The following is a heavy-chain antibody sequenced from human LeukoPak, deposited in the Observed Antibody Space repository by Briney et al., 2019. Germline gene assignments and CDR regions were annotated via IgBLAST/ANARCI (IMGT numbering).Heavy chain of an antibody. J-gene: IGHJ4*02. D-gene: IGHD3-9*01. CDR3: AKAGEYYDILTGYYESHALFDY. Sequence: GGSMRLSCAASGFTFSSYAISWVRQAPGEGLEWVSAISGSGGSTYYADSVKGRFTISRDNSKNTLYLQMNSLRAEDTAVYYCAKAGEYYDILTGYYESHALFDYWGQGTLATVSS. V-gene: IGHV3-23*01. CDR2: ISGSGGST. CDR1: GFTFSSYA.